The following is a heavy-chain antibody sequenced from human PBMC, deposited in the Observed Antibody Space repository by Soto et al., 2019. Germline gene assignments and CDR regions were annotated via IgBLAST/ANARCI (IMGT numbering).Heavy chain of an antibody. J-gene: IGHJ4*02. V-gene: IGHV3-33*01. CDR3: ARGNGHSSGCFDY. D-gene: IGHD6-19*01. Sequence: QVQLVESGGSVVQPGRSLRLSCAASGFTFRNYGMHWVRQAPGKGLEWVAVIWYDGSNKYYADSVKGRFTISRDNSKNTLYLQMNSLRAEDTAVYYCARGNGHSSGCFDYWGQGTLVTVSS. CDR1: GFTFRNYG. CDR2: IWYDGSNK.